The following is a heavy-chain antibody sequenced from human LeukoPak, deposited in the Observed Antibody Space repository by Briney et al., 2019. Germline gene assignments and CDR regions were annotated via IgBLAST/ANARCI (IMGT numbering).Heavy chain of an antibody. V-gene: IGHV4-39*01. CDR1: GGSISSSSYY. J-gene: IGHJ4*02. CDR2: IYYSGST. D-gene: IGHD3-10*01. Sequence: PSETLSLTCTVSGGSISSSSYYWGWIRPPPGKGLEWIGSIYYSGSTYYNPSLKSRVTISVDTSKNQFSLKLSSVTAADTAVYYCASGDMVRGVTDFDYWGQGTLVTVSS. CDR3: ASGDMVRGVTDFDY.